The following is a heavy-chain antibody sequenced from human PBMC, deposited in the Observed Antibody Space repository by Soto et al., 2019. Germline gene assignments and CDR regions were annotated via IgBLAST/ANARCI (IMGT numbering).Heavy chain of an antibody. J-gene: IGHJ4*02. Sequence: QVQLVESGGGVVQPGTSLRLSCAASGFTISTHGMHWVRQAPGKGLEWVANIWYDGSNRFYADSVKGRFTISKDNPKNTLYLQMSSLRAEATAVYYCAAATTWNFHFHYWGQGTQVTVSS. D-gene: IGHD1-7*01. V-gene: IGHV3-33*01. CDR3: AAATTWNFHFHY. CDR2: IWYDGSNR. CDR1: GFTISTHG.